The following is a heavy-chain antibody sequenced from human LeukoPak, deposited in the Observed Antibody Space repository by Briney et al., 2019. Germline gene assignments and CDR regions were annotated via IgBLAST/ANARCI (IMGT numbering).Heavy chain of an antibody. V-gene: IGHV4-59*08. CDR3: ARQHFDY. Sequence: SETLSLTCTVSGGSISSYYWGWIRQPPGKGLEWIGCFRHSGNTYYNPSLKSRVTISVDTSKNQFSLKLSSVTAADTAVYYCARQHFDYWGQGALVTVSS. CDR2: FRHSGNT. J-gene: IGHJ4*02. CDR1: GGSISSYY.